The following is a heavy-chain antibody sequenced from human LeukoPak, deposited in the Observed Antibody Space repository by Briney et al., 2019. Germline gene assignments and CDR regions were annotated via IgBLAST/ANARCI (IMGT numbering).Heavy chain of an antibody. CDR3: ARLKYYYVSSGYPLDY. CDR2: IYYSGST. D-gene: IGHD3-22*01. Sequence: SETLSLTCTVSGGSISSYYWSWIRQPPGKGLEWIRYIYYSGSTNYNPSLKSRVTISVDTSKNQFSLKLSSVTAADTAVYYCARLKYYYVSSGYPLDYWGQGTLVTVSS. V-gene: IGHV4-59*08. CDR1: GGSISSYY. J-gene: IGHJ4*02.